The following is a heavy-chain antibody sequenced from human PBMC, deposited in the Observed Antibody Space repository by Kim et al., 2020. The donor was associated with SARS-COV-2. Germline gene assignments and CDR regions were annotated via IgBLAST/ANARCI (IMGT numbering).Heavy chain of an antibody. CDR2: IYSGGST. Sequence: GGSLRLSCAASGFTVSSNYMSWVRQAPGKGLEWVSVIYSGGSTYYADSVKGRFTISRDNSKNTLYLQMNSLRAEDTAVYYCAREGQGGDPGDYSFDYWGQGTLVTVSS. J-gene: IGHJ4*02. V-gene: IGHV3-53*01. CDR1: GFTVSSNY. CDR3: AREGQGGDPGDYSFDY. D-gene: IGHD4-17*01.